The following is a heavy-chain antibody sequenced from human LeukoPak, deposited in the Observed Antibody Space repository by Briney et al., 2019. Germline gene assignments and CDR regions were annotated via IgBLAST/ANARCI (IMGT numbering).Heavy chain of an antibody. V-gene: IGHV1-69*13. Sequence: GASVKVSCKASGGTFSSYAISWLRQAPGQGLEWMEGIIPIFGTANNAQKFQGRVTITADESTSTAYMELSSLRSEDTAVYYCARDIHYDSSGYYHPHFDYWGQGTLVTVSS. CDR3: ARDIHYDSSGYYHPHFDY. D-gene: IGHD3-22*01. CDR1: GGTFSSYA. J-gene: IGHJ4*02. CDR2: IIPIFGTA.